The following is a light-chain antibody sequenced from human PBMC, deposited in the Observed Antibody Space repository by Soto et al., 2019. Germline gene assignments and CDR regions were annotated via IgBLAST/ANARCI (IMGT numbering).Light chain of an antibody. V-gene: IGLV1-40*01. Sequence: QSVLTQPPSVSGAPGQRVTISCTGSSSNIGAGYDVHWYHQLPGTAPKLLIYGNNNRPSGVPDRFSGSRSGTSASLAITGLQAENEDLYHRPAHDSRLSLWVFGGGTKVPVL. CDR3: PAHDSRLSLWV. J-gene: IGLJ3*02. CDR1: SSNIGAGYD. CDR2: GNN.